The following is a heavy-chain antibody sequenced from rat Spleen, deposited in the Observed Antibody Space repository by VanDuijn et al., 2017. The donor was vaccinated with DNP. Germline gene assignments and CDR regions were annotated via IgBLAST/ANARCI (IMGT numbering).Heavy chain of an antibody. Sequence: EVQLQESGPGLVKPSQSLSLTCSVTGYSITSSYRWNWIRKFPGNKLEWMGSVNSAGTTNYNPSLKSRISITRDTSKNQLFLQVNSVTTEDTAMYFCARSGNYGNYYTMDAWGQGTSVTVSS. CDR3: ARSGNYGNYYTMDA. CDR1: GYSITSSYR. V-gene: IGHV3-3*01. J-gene: IGHJ4*01. D-gene: IGHD1-11*01. CDR2: VNSAGTT.